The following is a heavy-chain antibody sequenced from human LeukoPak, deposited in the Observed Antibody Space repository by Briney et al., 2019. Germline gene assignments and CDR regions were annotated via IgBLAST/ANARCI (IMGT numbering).Heavy chain of an antibody. CDR1: GFTFSSYA. V-gene: IGHV3-23*01. CDR3: ADHSSSWWDYFDY. Sequence: PGGSLKLSCAASGFTFSSYAMSWVRQAPGKGLEWVSAISGSGGSTYYADSVKGRFTISRDNSKNTLYLQMNSLRAEDTAVYYCADHSSSWWDYFDYWGQGTLVTVSS. J-gene: IGHJ4*02. D-gene: IGHD6-13*01. CDR2: ISGSGGST.